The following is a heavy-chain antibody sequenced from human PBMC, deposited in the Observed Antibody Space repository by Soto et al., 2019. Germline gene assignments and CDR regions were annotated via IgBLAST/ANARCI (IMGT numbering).Heavy chain of an antibody. J-gene: IGHJ5*01. CDR3: ARTSRSCSFGSCHPYHDNWFDP. CDR2: INAGNGNT. D-gene: IGHD2-15*01. Sequence: ASVKVSCKASGYTFTSYAMHWVRQAPGQRLEWMGWINAGNGNTKYSQKFQGRVTIISDTSASTAYMELSSLRSEDTAVYYCARTSRSCSFGSCHPYHDNWFDPWGQGTLVTVSA. V-gene: IGHV1-3*01. CDR1: GYTFTSYA.